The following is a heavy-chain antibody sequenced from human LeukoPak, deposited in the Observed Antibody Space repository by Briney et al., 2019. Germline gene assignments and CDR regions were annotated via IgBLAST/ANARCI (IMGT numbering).Heavy chain of an antibody. CDR1: GFAFSTCW. CDR3: ARDGESRWAFDI. CDR2: IKEDGSEK. J-gene: IGHJ3*02. V-gene: IGHV3-7*01. D-gene: IGHD3-10*01. Sequence: GGSLSLSGAASGFAFSTCWRSWVRQAPGKGLEWVANIKEDGSEKNYVGSVTGRFTISRDNAKNSLYLQMNGLRAEDTAVYYCARDGESRWAFDIWGQGTSVSVSS.